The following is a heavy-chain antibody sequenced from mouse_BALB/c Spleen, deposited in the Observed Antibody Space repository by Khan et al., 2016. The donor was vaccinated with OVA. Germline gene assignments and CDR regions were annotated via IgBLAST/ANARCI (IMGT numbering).Heavy chain of an antibody. CDR2: ISYSGNT. J-gene: IGHJ2*01. D-gene: IGHD3-2*02. Sequence: EVKLLESGPGLVKPSQSLSLTCTVTGYSITSDYAWNWIRQFPGNKLEWMGYISYSGNTKYNPSLKSRISITRDTSKNQFFLQLNFVTIEDTATWYCARIQGGDFDYWGQGTTLTVSS. CDR3: ARIQGGDFDY. CDR1: GYSITSDYA. V-gene: IGHV3-2*02.